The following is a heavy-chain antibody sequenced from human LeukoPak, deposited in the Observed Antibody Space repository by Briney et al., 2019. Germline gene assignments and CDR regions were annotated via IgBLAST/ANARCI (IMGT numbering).Heavy chain of an antibody. D-gene: IGHD3-22*01. CDR3: ARVFGYYDSSGHGIYYFDY. CDR1: GGSISSYY. Sequence: PSETLSLTCTVSGGSISSYYWSWNRQPPGKGLEWIGYIYYSGSTNYNPSLKSRVTISVDTSKNQFSLKLSSVTAADTAVYYCARVFGYYDSSGHGIYYFDYWGQGTLVTVSS. V-gene: IGHV4-59*01. CDR2: IYYSGST. J-gene: IGHJ4*02.